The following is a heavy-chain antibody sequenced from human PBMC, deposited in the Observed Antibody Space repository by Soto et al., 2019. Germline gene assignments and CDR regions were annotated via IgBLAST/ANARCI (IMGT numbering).Heavy chain of an antibody. CDR3: ARDTDSYYDILTGYYPSDYYYYGMDV. Sequence: ASVKVSCKASGYTFTGYYMHWVRQAPGQGLEWMGWINPNSGNTNYAQKLQGRVTMTTDTSTSTAYMELRSLRSDDTAVYYCARDTDSYYDILTGYYPSDYYYYGMDVWGQGTTVTVSS. J-gene: IGHJ6*02. CDR1: GYTFTGYY. V-gene: IGHV1-18*04. CDR2: INPNSGNT. D-gene: IGHD3-9*01.